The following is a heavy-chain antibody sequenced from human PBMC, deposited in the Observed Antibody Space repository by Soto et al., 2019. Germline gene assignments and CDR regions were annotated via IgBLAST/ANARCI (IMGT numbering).Heavy chain of an antibody. Sequence: PGGSLRLSCAASGFTFRKFGMNWVRQAPGKGLQWVSGISARRDTIKYADSVKGRFTISRDNAKNSLYLQMNSLRAEDTAVYYCARAQVFYGRGGSCFFLAFRGKGTTVPVSP. CDR2: ISARRDTI. CDR3: ARAQVFYGRGGSCFFLAF. CDR1: GFTFRKFG. D-gene: IGHD2-15*01. J-gene: IGHJ6*04. V-gene: IGHV3-48*01.